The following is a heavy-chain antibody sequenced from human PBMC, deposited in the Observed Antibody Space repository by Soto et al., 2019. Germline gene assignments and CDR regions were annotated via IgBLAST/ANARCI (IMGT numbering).Heavy chain of an antibody. CDR2: IYWDDDK. V-gene: IGHV2-5*02. CDR1: GFSLSTSGVG. D-gene: IGHD3-10*01. J-gene: IGHJ4*02. Sequence: QITLKESGPTLVKPTQTLTLTCTFSGFSLSTSGVGVGWIRQPPGKALEWLAVIYWDDDKRYSPSLKSRLTITKDTSKNQVVLTLTNVDTVDTATYYCVRGGWTTYYSPFFDYWGQGTLVTVSS. CDR3: VRGGWTTYYSPFFDY.